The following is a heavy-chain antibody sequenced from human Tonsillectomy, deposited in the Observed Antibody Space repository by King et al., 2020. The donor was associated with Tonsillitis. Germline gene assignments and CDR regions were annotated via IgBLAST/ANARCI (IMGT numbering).Heavy chain of an antibody. Sequence: QLVQSGAEVKKPGASVKVSCKASGYTFISSGISWVRQAPGQGLEWMGWISPYNGHTNYAQNLQDRVTMTTDTSTSTAYMELRNLKSDDTAVYYCARNAFDIRGQGTMVTVSS. CDR2: ISPYNGHT. CDR1: GYTFISSG. J-gene: IGHJ3*02. V-gene: IGHV1-18*04. CDR3: ARNAFDI.